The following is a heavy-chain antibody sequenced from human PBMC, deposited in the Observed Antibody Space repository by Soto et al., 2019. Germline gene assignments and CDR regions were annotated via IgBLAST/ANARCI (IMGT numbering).Heavy chain of an antibody. V-gene: IGHV4-4*02. CDR1: GGSLSSSSW. Sequence: SETLSLTCAVSGGSLSSSSWLSWFLQPPGKTLEWLGEIFYSGSTKYNPSLNSRVTISADQSKNDFSLRLSSVTAADTAVYYCVHHGGVPYYHDFWGQGMLVTVSS. J-gene: IGHJ4*02. CDR3: VHHGGVPYYHDF. CDR2: IFYSGST. D-gene: IGHD2-8*01.